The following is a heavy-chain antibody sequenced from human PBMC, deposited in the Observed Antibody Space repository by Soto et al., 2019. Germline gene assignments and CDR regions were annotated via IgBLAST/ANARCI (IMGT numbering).Heavy chain of an antibody. CDR1: GYSFTTYG. CDR2: ISAYDGST. V-gene: IGHV1-18*04. D-gene: IGHD6-6*01. Sequence: ASVKVSCKASGYSFTTYGITWLRQAPGQGLEWMGWISAYDGSTNYAQELLGRVSMTTESSTNTAYMELRSLRSDDTAVYYCARDPATAYSSSSFDYWGQGTLVTVSS. CDR3: ARDPATAYSSSSFDY. J-gene: IGHJ4*02.